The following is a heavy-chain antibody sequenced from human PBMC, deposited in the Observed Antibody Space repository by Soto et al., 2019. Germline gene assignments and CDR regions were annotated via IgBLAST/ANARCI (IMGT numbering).Heavy chain of an antibody. CDR3: ARNRNPNLYGSDV. D-gene: IGHD4-17*01. CDR1: GFSLSTYA. CDR2: ISYAGTNK. J-gene: IGHJ6*02. V-gene: IGHV3-30-3*01. Sequence: GGSLRLSCAASGFSLSTYAMHWVRQAPGKGLEWVALISYAGTNKYYTDSVKGRFTISRDNSMNTLFLQINSLKHEDTAMHYCARNRNPNLYGSDVWGQGTTVNVSS.